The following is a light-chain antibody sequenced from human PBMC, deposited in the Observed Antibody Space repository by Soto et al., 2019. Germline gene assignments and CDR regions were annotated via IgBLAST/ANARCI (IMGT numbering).Light chain of an antibody. J-gene: IGLJ2*01. CDR1: SSNIGSNT. CDR2: SNN. V-gene: IGLV1-44*01. Sequence: QSVLTQPPSASGTPGQRVTTSCSGSSSNIGSNTVNWYQQLPGTAPKLFIYSNNQRPSGVPDRFSGSKSGTSASLAISGLQSEDEADYYCAVWDDSLNGVVFGGGTKLTVL. CDR3: AVWDDSLNGVV.